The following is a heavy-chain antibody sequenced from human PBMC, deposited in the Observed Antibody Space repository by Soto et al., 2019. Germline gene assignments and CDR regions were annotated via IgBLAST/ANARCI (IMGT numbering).Heavy chain of an antibody. D-gene: IGHD6-19*01. CDR3: ARVSSSGWYTAAY. V-gene: IGHV1-18*01. J-gene: IGHJ4*02. Sequence: QVQLVQSGDEVKKPGASVKVSCKASGYTFTSYDINWVRQAPGQGLEWMGWISGYNGNTNYEQKLQGRVTMTADTSTSTAYLELRSLRSDDTAVYSCARVSSSGWYTAAYWGQGTLVTVSS. CDR1: GYTFTSYD. CDR2: ISGYNGNT.